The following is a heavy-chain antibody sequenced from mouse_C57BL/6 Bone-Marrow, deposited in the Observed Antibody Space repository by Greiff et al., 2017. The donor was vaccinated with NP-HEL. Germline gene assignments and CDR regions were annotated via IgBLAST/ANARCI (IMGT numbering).Heavy chain of an antibody. CDR1: GFTFSDYY. D-gene: IGHD2-5*01. Sequence: EVMLVESGGGLVQPGGSLKLSCAASGFTFSDYYMYWVRQTPEKRLEWVAYISNGGGSTYYPDTVKGRFTISRDNAKNTLYLQMSRLKSEDTAMYYCARRGNSNYYYFDYWGQGTTLTVSS. J-gene: IGHJ2*01. CDR3: ARRGNSNYYYFDY. CDR2: ISNGGGST. V-gene: IGHV5-12*01.